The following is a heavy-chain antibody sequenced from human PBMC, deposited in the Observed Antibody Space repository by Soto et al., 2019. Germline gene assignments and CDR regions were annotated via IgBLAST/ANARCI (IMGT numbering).Heavy chain of an antibody. CDR2: IYYSGST. J-gene: IGHJ4*02. CDR1: GGSISSGGYY. Sequence: QVQLQESGPGLVKPSQTLSLTCTVSGGSISSGGYYWSWIRQHPGKGLEWIGYIYYSGSTYYNPSRKSRVTISVETSNTQSSLKLSSVTAADTAVYYCARVYCSGGSCDEFDSWGRGTLVTVSS. CDR3: ARVYCSGGSCDEFDS. D-gene: IGHD2-15*01. V-gene: IGHV4-31*03.